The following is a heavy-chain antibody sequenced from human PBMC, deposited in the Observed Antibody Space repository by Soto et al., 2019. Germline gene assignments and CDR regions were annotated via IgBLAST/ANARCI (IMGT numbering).Heavy chain of an antibody. J-gene: IGHJ4*02. V-gene: IGHV5-10-1*01. CDR2: IDPSDSQT. CDR1: GYSFAGYW. D-gene: IGHD3-22*01. Sequence: GESLKISWKGVGYSFAGYWITWVRQKPGKGLEWMGRIDPSDSQTYYSPSFRGHVTISATKSITTVFLQWSSLRASDTAMYYCARQIYDSDTGPNFQYYFDSWGQGTPVTVSS. CDR3: ARQIYDSDTGPNFQYYFDS.